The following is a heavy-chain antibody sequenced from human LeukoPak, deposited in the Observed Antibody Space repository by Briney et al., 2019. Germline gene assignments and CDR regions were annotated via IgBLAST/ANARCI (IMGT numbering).Heavy chain of an antibody. D-gene: IGHD2-15*01. V-gene: IGHV4-59*12. CDR2: TYYSGST. Sequence: SETLSLTCTVSGGSISSYYWSWIRQPPGKGLEWIGYTYYSGSTNYNPSLKSRVTISVDTSKNQFSLKLSSVTAADTAVYYCARESCSGGSCYYSWFDPWGQGTLVTVSS. CDR3: ARESCSGGSCYYSWFDP. J-gene: IGHJ5*02. CDR1: GGSISSYY.